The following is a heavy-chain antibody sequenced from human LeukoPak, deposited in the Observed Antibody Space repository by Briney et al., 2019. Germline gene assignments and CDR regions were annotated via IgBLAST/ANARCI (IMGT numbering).Heavy chain of an antibody. D-gene: IGHD1-26*01. V-gene: IGHV3-7*01. J-gene: IGHJ4*02. Sequence: GGSLRLSCAASGFTSSYFWMTWVRQAPGKGLEWVANIKQDGSEKYYVDSVKGRFTISRDNAKNSLYLQMNSLRAEDTAVYYCARDYRWEPPLLLDYWGQGTLVTVSS. CDR2: IKQDGSEK. CDR1: GFTSSYFW. CDR3: ARDYRWEPPLLLDY.